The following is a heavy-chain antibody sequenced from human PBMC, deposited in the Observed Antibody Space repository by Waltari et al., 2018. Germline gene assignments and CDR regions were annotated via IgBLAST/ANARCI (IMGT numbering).Heavy chain of an antibody. J-gene: IGHJ5*02. Sequence: QVQLVQSGAEVKKPGSSVKVSCKASGGTFSSYTISWVRQAPGQGLEWMGRIIPILGIANYAQKFQGRVTITADKSTSTAYMELSSLRSEDTAVYYCARVGQTGSLGRGWFDPWGQGTLVTVSS. D-gene: IGHD1-26*01. CDR3: ARVGQTGSLGRGWFDP. CDR1: GGTFSSYT. CDR2: IIPILGIA. V-gene: IGHV1-69*02.